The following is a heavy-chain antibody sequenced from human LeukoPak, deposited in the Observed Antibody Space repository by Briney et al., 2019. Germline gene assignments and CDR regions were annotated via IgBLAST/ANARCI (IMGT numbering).Heavy chain of an antibody. CDR1: GDSISSYY. D-gene: IGHD1-1*01. CDR3: ARRTAKTPNYFDY. V-gene: IGHV4-59*08. CDR2: IYYSGNT. Sequence: SETLSLTCTVSGDSISSYYWTWTRQPPGKGLDWIGYIYYSGNTNYNPSLKSRVTISLDTSKNQFSLKLTSVTAADTAMYYCARRTAKTPNYFDYWGQGALVTVSA. J-gene: IGHJ4*02.